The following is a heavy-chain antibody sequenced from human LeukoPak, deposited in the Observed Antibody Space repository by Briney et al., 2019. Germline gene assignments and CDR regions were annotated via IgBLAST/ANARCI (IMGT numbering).Heavy chain of an antibody. CDR2: IIPILGIA. Sequence: SVKVSCKASGGTFSSYAIGWVRQAPGQGLEWMGRIIPILGIANYAQKFQGRVTITADKSTSTAYMELSSLRSEDTAVYYCAGEGAYSGYEHPFDYWGQGTLVTVSS. D-gene: IGHD5-12*01. CDR1: GGTFSSYA. CDR3: AGEGAYSGYEHPFDY. V-gene: IGHV1-69*04. J-gene: IGHJ4*02.